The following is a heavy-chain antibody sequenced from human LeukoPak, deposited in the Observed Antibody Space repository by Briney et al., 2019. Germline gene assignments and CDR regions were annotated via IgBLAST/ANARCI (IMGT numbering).Heavy chain of an antibody. D-gene: IGHD3-3*01. Sequence: PGGSLRLSCAASGFIFGGYAVHWVRQAPGKGLQWLAVISYDGGKTYYADSVEGRFTISRDNSKSTVYLEINSLRSEDTAIYYCARGFNDFWSGSQLEYWGQGTLVTVSS. CDR1: GFIFGGYA. CDR2: ISYDGGKT. CDR3: ARGFNDFWSGSQLEY. J-gene: IGHJ4*02. V-gene: IGHV3-30-3*01.